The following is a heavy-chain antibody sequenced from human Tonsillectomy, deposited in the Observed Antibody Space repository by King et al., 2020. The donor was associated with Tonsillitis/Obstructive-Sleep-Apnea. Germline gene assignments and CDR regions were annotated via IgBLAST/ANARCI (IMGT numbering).Heavy chain of an antibody. V-gene: IGHV3-64*01. Sequence: MQLVQSGGGLVQPGGSLRLSCAASGFTFSSYALHWVRQAPGKGLEYVSAISSNGGSTYYANSVKGRFTVSRDNSKNKLYLQMGSLRAEDMAVYYCARGGYDSPYYMDVWGKGTTVTVSS. J-gene: IGHJ6*03. CDR2: ISSNGGST. D-gene: IGHD5-12*01. CDR3: ARGGYDSPYYMDV. CDR1: GFTFSSYA.